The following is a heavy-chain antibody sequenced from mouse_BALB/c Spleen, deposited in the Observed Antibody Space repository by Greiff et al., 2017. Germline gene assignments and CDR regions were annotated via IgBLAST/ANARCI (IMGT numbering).Heavy chain of an antibody. Sequence: EVMLVESGGGLVKPGGSLKLSCAASGFTFSSYAMSWVRQTPEKRLEWVASISSGGSTYYPDSVKGRFTISRDNARNILYLQMSSLRSEDTAMYYCARGGNGIPYYFDYWGQGTTLTVSS. J-gene: IGHJ2*01. V-gene: IGHV5-6-5*01. CDR1: GFTFSSYA. CDR2: ISSGGST. D-gene: IGHD2-1*01. CDR3: ARGGNGIPYYFDY.